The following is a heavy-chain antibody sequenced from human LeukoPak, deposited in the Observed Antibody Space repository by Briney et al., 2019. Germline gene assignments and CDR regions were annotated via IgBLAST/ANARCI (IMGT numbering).Heavy chain of an antibody. CDR1: GFTFNNYA. CDR3: AKGITIYHYYGMDV. V-gene: IGHV3-23*01. D-gene: IGHD3-9*01. J-gene: IGHJ6*02. CDR2: ISGSGGST. Sequence: GGSLRLSCAASGFTFNNYAMIWVRQAPGKGLEWVSGISGSGGSTYYADSVKGRFTISRDNAKNSLYLQMNSLRAEDTALYYCAKGITIYHYYGMDVWGQGTTVTVSS.